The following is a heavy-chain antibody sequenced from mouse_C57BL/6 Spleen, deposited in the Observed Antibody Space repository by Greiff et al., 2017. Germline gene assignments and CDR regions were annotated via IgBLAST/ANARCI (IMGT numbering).Heavy chain of an antibody. J-gene: IGHJ1*03. CDR1: GFTFSDYY. Sequence: EVKLVESGGGLVQPGGSLKLSCAASGFTFSDYYMYWVRQTPEKRLEWVAYISNGGGSTYYPDTVKGRFTISRDNAKNTLYLQMSRLKSEDTAMYYCARRFGSSLYWYFDVWGTGTTVTVSS. D-gene: IGHD1-1*01. CDR3: ARRFGSSLYWYFDV. CDR2: ISNGGGST. V-gene: IGHV5-12*01.